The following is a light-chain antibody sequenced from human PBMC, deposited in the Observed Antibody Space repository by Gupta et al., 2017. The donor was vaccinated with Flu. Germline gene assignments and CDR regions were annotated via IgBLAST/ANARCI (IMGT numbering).Light chain of an antibody. CDR3: SSYTSSSTLGV. V-gene: IGLV2-14*01. CDR1: SSDVVGYNY. J-gene: IGLJ3*02. CDR2: KVS. Sequence: QSALTQPASVSGSPGQPITISCTGTSSDVVGYNYVSWYQQHPGKAPKLMIYKVSNRPSGVSNRFAGSKSGNTASLTIAGLQAEDEADYYCSSYTSSSTLGVFGGGTKLTVL.